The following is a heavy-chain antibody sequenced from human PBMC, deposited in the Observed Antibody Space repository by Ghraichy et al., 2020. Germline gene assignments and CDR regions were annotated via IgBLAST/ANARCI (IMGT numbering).Heavy chain of an antibody. V-gene: IGHV4-31*03. CDR3: ARDDSSGYKWFDP. J-gene: IGHJ5*02. Sequence: SETLSLTCTVSGGSISSGGYYWSWIRQHPGKGLERIGYIYYSGSTYYNPSLKSRVTISVDTSKNQFSLKLSSVTAADTAVYYCARDDSSGYKWFDPWGQGTLVTVSS. CDR1: GGSISSGGYY. D-gene: IGHD3-22*01. CDR2: IYYSGST.